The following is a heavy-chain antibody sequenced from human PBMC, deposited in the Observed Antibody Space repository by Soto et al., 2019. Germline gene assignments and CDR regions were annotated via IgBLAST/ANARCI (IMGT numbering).Heavy chain of an antibody. CDR1: GGSIISYY. J-gene: IGHJ4*02. Sequence: SETLSLTCTVSGGSIISYYWSWIRQPPGKGLEWIGYIYYSGDTNYNPSLKSRVTISVDTSKNQFSLSLSSLTAADTAVYYCARDTRYGVLDYWGQGTLVTVSS. CDR2: IYYSGDT. D-gene: IGHD4-17*01. CDR3: ARDTRYGVLDY. V-gene: IGHV4-59*01.